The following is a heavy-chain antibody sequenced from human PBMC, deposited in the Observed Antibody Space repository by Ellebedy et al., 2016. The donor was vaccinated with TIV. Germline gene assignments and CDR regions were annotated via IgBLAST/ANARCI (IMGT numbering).Heavy chain of an antibody. CDR2: INPNSGGT. CDR1: GYTFTGYY. J-gene: IGHJ4*02. Sequence: ASVKVSCXASGYTFTGYYMHWVRQAPGQGLEWMGWINPNSGGTNYAQKFQGRVTMTRDTSISTAYMELSRLRSDDTAVYYCARVGDCSSTSCYRSFDYWGQGTLVTVSS. V-gene: IGHV1-2*02. D-gene: IGHD2-2*02. CDR3: ARVGDCSSTSCYRSFDY.